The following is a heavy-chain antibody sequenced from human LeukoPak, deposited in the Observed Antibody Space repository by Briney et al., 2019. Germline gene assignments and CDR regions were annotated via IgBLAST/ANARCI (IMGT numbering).Heavy chain of an antibody. CDR1: GSTFSSYC. CDR2: IKQNGSDK. Sequence: GRSLRLSCAASGSTFSSYCMSWVRQAPGKGLECVVNIKQNGSDKYYVDSVKGRFTISRDTAKNSLSLQMNSLRAEDTAVYYCASPPDYWGQGTLVTVSS. J-gene: IGHJ4*02. CDR3: ASPPDY. V-gene: IGHV3-7*01.